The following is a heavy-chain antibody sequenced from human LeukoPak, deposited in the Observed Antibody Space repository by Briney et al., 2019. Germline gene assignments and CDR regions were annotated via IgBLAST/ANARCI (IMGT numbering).Heavy chain of an antibody. Sequence: SETLSLTCAVYGGSFSGYYWSWIRQPPGKGLEWIGEINHSGSTNYNPSLKSRVTISVDTSKNQFSLKLSSVTAADTAVYYCARVDYYGSGSYYNRNWFDPWGQGTLVAVSS. CDR3: ARVDYYGSGSYYNRNWFDP. CDR2: INHSGST. J-gene: IGHJ5*02. CDR1: GGSFSGYY. V-gene: IGHV4-34*01. D-gene: IGHD3-10*01.